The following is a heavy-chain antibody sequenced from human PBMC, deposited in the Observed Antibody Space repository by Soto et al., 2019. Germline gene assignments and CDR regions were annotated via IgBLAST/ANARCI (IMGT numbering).Heavy chain of an antibody. CDR1: GGTFNSYS. Sequence: QVQLVQSGAEVKKPGSSVKVSCKASGGTFNSYSISWGRQAPGQGLEWMGGSIPTFVTAHYAQNFQGRVTITADESTSTDYMELSSLRSDDTAVYYCARAGQYPKSTYYYGMAVWGHGTTVTVSS. D-gene: IGHD4-4*01. V-gene: IGHV1-69*01. CDR3: ARAGQYPKSTYYYGMAV. CDR2: SIPTFVTA. J-gene: IGHJ6*02.